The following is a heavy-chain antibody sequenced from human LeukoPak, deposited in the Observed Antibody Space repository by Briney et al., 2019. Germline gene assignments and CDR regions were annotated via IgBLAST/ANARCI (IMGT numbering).Heavy chain of an antibody. D-gene: IGHD2-15*01. J-gene: IGHJ4*02. V-gene: IGHV3-21*01. CDR1: GFTFTRYI. Sequence: GGSLRLSCAASGFTFTRYIMNWVRQAPGKGLEWVSSISSSSSYIYYADSVKGRFTISRDNAKNSLYLQMNSLRAEDTAVYYCARESPYSGLDYWGQGTLVTVSS. CDR2: ISSSSSYI. CDR3: ARESPYSGLDY.